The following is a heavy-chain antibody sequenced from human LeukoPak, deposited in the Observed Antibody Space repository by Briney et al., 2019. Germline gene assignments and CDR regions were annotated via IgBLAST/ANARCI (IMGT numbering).Heavy chain of an antibody. CDR2: TYYSGST. CDR3: ARHPEYYDILTGFRYYFDY. Sequence: PSETLSLTCIVSGSSISSYYWSWIRQPPGKDLEWIGYTYYSGSTNYNPSLKSRVTISVDTSRNQFSLKLSSVTAADTAVYYCARHPEYYDILTGFRYYFDYWGQGTLVTVSS. J-gene: IGHJ4*02. D-gene: IGHD3-9*01. V-gene: IGHV4-59*01. CDR1: GSSISSYY.